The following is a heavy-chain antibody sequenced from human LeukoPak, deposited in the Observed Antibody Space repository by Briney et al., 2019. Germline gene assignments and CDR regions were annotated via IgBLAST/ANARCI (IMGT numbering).Heavy chain of an antibody. V-gene: IGHV4-34*01. J-gene: IGHJ3*01. CDR1: GGSFSGYY. CDR2: INHSGST. Sequence: PSGTLSLPCGVYGGSFSGYYWSWIRPPPGKGLEWIGEINHSGSTNYNPSLKSRVTMSLDTSMNQFSLKLTSVTAADAAVYYCARGSENDILFDVWGRGTLVTVSS. CDR3: ARGSENDILFDV. D-gene: IGHD3-22*01.